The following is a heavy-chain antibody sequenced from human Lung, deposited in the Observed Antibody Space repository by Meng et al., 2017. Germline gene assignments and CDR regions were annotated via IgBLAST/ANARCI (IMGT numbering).Heavy chain of an antibody. V-gene: IGHV3-74*01. Sequence: WVRQPPGKGLVWVSCINTYGGSTSYADSVKGRFTVSRDNAKNTLYLQMNSLRAEDTAVYYCAKGWMQLYYFDFWGQGTLVTVSS. J-gene: IGHJ4*02. CDR2: INTYGGST. CDR3: AKGWMQLYYFDF. D-gene: IGHD5-12*01.